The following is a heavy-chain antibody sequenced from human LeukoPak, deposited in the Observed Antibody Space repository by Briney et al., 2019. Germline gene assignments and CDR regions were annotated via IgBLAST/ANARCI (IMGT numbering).Heavy chain of an antibody. J-gene: IGHJ4*02. CDR3: AKEIWPTVTIPGRTYFDY. Sequence: GGSLRLSCAGSRFTFSAYGMHWVRQAPGKGLEWVAFIRYDGNNKYYADSVKGRFTISRDNSKYTLYLQMNSLRAEDTALYYCAKEIWPTVTIPGRTYFDYWGQGALVTVSS. V-gene: IGHV3-30*02. CDR1: RFTFSAYG. CDR2: IRYDGNNK. D-gene: IGHD4-17*01.